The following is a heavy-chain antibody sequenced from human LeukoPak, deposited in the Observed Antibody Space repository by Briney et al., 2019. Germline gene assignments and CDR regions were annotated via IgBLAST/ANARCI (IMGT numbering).Heavy chain of an antibody. D-gene: IGHD2-2*01. Sequence: GASVKVSCRGSGYTFTSYYMHWVRQAPGQGLEWMGIINPSGGSTSYAQKFQGRVTMTRDTSTSTVYMELSSLRSEDTAVYYCARAIPGYCSSTSCFHYYYGMDVWGQGTTVTVSS. J-gene: IGHJ6*02. CDR2: INPSGGST. CDR3: ARAIPGYCSSTSCFHYYYGMDV. V-gene: IGHV1-46*01. CDR1: GYTFTSYY.